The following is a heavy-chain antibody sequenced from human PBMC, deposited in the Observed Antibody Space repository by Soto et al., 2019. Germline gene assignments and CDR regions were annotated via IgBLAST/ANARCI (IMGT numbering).Heavy chain of an antibody. Sequence: QVQLVQSGAEVKKPGASVKVSCKASGYTFTSYAMHWVRQAPGQRLEWMGWINAGTGNTKYSQKFQGRVTITRDTSASTAYMELSSLRSEDTAVYYGARGIRVGSNWFDPWGQGTLVTVSS. CDR2: INAGTGNT. V-gene: IGHV1-3*01. J-gene: IGHJ5*02. CDR1: GYTFTSYA. CDR3: ARGIRVGSNWFDP. D-gene: IGHD1-26*01.